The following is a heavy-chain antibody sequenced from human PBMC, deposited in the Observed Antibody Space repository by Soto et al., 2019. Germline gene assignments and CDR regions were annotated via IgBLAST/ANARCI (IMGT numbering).Heavy chain of an antibody. Sequence: QVQLVESGGGVVQPGRYLRLSCAASGFTFSSYGMHWVRQAPGKGLEWVAVIWYDGSNKYYADSVKGRFTISRDNSKNTLYLQMNSLRAEDTAVYYCAREGAYYGSGSYPYYYYGMDVWGQGTTVTVSS. D-gene: IGHD3-10*01. V-gene: IGHV3-33*01. J-gene: IGHJ6*02. CDR1: GFTFSSYG. CDR2: IWYDGSNK. CDR3: AREGAYYGSGSYPYYYYGMDV.